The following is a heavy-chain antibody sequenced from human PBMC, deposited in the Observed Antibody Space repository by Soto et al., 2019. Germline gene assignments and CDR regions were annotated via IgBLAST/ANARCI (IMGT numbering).Heavy chain of an antibody. J-gene: IGHJ5*02. V-gene: IGHV4-28*01. CDR1: GYPISSSTS. Sequence: SETLSLTCAVSGYPISSSTSWGWIRQPPGEGLEWIGHIYYSGRTYYNPSLKSRVTMSVDTSKNQFSLKLSSVTAVDTAVYYCARKGEEGWFDPWGQGTLVTVSS. CDR2: IYYSGRT. D-gene: IGHD2-21*01. CDR3: ARKGEEGWFDP.